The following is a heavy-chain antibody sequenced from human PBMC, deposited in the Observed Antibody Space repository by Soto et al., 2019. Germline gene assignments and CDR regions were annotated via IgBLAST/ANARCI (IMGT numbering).Heavy chain of an antibody. CDR1: GFTFSSYA. CDR3: ARDLYYYDSSGYTDAFDI. J-gene: IGHJ3*02. D-gene: IGHD3-22*01. Sequence: GGSLRLSCAASGFTFSSYAMHWVRQAPGKGLEWVAVISYDGSNKYYADSVKGRFTISRDNSKNTLYLQMNSLRAEDTAVYYCARDLYYYDSSGYTDAFDIWGQGTMVTVSS. V-gene: IGHV3-30-3*01. CDR2: ISYDGSNK.